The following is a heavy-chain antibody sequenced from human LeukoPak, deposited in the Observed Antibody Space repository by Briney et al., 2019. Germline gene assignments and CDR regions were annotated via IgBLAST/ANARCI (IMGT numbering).Heavy chain of an antibody. J-gene: IGHJ4*02. CDR1: GGSISSGGYY. CDR2: IYTSGST. D-gene: IGHD1-26*01. V-gene: IGHV4-61*02. Sequence: PSQTLSLTCTVSGGSISSGGYYWSWIRQHPGKGLEWIGRIYTSGSTTYNPSLKSRVTMSVDTSKNQFSLKLSSVTAADTAVYFCARDGGVGATYFDYWGQGTLVTVSS. CDR3: ARDGGVGATYFDY.